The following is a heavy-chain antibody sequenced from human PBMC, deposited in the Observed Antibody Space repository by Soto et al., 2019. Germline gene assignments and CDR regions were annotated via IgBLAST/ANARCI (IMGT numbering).Heavy chain of an antibody. Sequence: ASVKVSCKASGYTFTSYYMHWVREAPGQGLEWMGIINPSGGSTSYAQKFQGRVTMTRDTSTSTVYMELSSLRSEDTAVYYCAVVVITRGAFDIWGQGTMVTVSS. J-gene: IGHJ3*02. CDR3: AVVVITRGAFDI. D-gene: IGHD3-22*01. V-gene: IGHV1-46*01. CDR2: INPSGGST. CDR1: GYTFTSYY.